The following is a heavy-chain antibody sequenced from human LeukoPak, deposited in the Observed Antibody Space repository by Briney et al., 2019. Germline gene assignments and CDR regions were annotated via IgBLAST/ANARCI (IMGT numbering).Heavy chain of an antibody. D-gene: IGHD2-2*03. J-gene: IGHJ6*02. Sequence: ASVKVSCKASGYTFTSYAMNWVRQAPGQGLEWMGWINTNTGNPTYAQGFTGRFVFSLDTSVSTAYLQISSLKAEDTAVYYCARWILDYYYYGMDVWGQGTTVTVSS. CDR2: INTNTGNP. V-gene: IGHV7-4-1*02. CDR1: GYTFTSYA. CDR3: ARWILDYYYYGMDV.